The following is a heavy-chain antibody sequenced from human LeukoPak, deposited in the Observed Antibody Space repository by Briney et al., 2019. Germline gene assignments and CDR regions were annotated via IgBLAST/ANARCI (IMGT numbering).Heavy chain of an antibody. V-gene: IGHV3-23*01. J-gene: IGHJ4*01. CDR1: GFTFSNSA. CDR3: AKGIYSSGWSYFDY. D-gene: IGHD6-19*01. CDR2: LSGSGITT. Sequence: GGSLRLSCAASGFTFSNSAMSWVRQAPGKGLEWVSNLSGSGITTYYADSVKGRFTISRDNSKNTLYLQMNSLRAEDTAVYYSAKGIYSSGWSYFDYWGHGTLVTVSS.